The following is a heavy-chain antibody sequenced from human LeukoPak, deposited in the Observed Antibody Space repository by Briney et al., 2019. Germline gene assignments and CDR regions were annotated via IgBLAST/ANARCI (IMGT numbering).Heavy chain of an antibody. V-gene: IGHV3-48*03. CDR3: AKDRLGALLYFDS. J-gene: IGHJ4*02. D-gene: IGHD1-26*01. Sequence: GGSLRLSCAASGFTFSSYEMTWVRQAPGKGLEWVSYISSSGSTIYYADSVKGRFTISRDNSMNTLYLQMNSLRAEDTAVYSCAKDRLGALLYFDSWGQGTLVTVSS. CDR1: GFTFSSYE. CDR2: ISSSGSTI.